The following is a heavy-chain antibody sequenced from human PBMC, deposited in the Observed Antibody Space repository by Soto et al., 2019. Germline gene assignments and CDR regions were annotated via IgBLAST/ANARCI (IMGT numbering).Heavy chain of an antibody. CDR3: ARGKITGLFYY. CDR1: GGSFSGYY. J-gene: IGHJ4*02. V-gene: IGHV4-34*01. D-gene: IGHD2-8*02. Sequence: ASETLSLTCAVHGGSFSGYYWDWIRQPPGKGLEWIGEINHGGTSNYNPSLKSRAIISVDTSKNQFSLKLTSVTAADTAVYYCARGKITGLFYYWGQGTLVTVSS. CDR2: INHGGTS.